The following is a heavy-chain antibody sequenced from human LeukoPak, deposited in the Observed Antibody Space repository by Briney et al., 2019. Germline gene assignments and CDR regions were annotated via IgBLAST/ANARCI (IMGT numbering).Heavy chain of an antibody. CDR2: ISYDGSNN. J-gene: IGHJ4*02. D-gene: IGHD3-10*01. V-gene: IGHV3-30*04. CDR3: ARDLLLWFGEFVSY. Sequence: GGSLRLSCAASGFTFSSYAMHWVRQAPGKGLEWVAVISYDGSNNYFADSVKGRLTISRDNSKNTLHLQMNSLRAEDTAVYYCARDLLLWFGEFVSYWGQGTLVTVSS. CDR1: GFTFSSYA.